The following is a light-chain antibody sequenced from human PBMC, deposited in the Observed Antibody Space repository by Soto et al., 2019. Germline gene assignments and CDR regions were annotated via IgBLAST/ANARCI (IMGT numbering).Light chain of an antibody. CDR1: SSDVGGYNY. J-gene: IGLJ3*02. V-gene: IGLV2-14*01. CDR2: DVS. Sequence: QSVLTQPASVSGSPGQSITISCTGPSSDVGGYNYVSWYQQHPGKAPKLMIYDVSNRPSGVSNRFSGSKSGNTASLTISGLQPEDEADSYCSSYTSSSTLGVFGGGTKLTVL. CDR3: SSYTSSSTLGV.